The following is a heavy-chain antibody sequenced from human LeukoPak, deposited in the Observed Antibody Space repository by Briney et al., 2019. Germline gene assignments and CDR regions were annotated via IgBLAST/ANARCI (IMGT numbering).Heavy chain of an antibody. CDR1: GGSISSYY. CDR2: IYYSGST. J-gene: IGHJ3*02. Sequence: SETLSLTCTVSGGSISSYYWSWIRQPPGKGLEWIGYIYYSGSTNYNPSLKGRVTISVDTSKNQFSLKLSSVTAADTAVYYCARAYCSSTSCYFRGAFDIWGQGTMVTVSS. V-gene: IGHV4-59*01. CDR3: ARAYCSSTSCYFRGAFDI. D-gene: IGHD2-2*01.